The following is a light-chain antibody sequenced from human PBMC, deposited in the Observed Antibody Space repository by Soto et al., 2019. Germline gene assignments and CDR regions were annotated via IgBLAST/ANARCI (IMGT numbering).Light chain of an antibody. CDR3: QQSNSFPT. V-gene: IGKV1-5*03. J-gene: IGKJ1*01. Sequence: DIQMTQSPSTLSASVGDRVTITCRAGQSISSWLAWNQQKPGKAPKLLIYEASSLESGVPSRFSGSGSGTEFTLTISSLQPDDFATYYCQQSNSFPTFGKGHKVEIK. CDR1: QSISSW. CDR2: EAS.